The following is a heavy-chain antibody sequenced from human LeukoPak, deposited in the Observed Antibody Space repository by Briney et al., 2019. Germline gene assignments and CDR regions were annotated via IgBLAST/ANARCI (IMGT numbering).Heavy chain of an antibody. Sequence: SETLSLTCTVSGGSISSYYWSWIRQPPGKGLEWIGYIYYSGSTNYNPSLKSRVTISVDTSKNQFSLKLSSVTAADTAVYYCARGGRGSYWGLYDYWGQGTLVTVSS. CDR2: IYYSGST. V-gene: IGHV4-59*01. D-gene: IGHD1-26*01. J-gene: IGHJ4*02. CDR1: GGSISSYY. CDR3: ARGGRGSYWGLYDY.